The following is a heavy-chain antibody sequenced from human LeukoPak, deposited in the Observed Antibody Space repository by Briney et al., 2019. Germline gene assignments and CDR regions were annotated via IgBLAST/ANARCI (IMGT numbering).Heavy chain of an antibody. V-gene: IGHV4-61*02. D-gene: IGHD4-17*01. CDR1: GGSISSGSYY. Sequence: ASETLSLTCTVSGGSISSGSYYWSWIRQPARKGLECIGRIYTSGSTNYNPSLKSRVTISVDTSKNQFSLKLSSVTAADTAVYYCAIWANYGDYYYYYYMDVWRAGTTVTVSS. CDR3: AIWANYGDYYYYYYMDV. J-gene: IGHJ6*03. CDR2: IYTSGST.